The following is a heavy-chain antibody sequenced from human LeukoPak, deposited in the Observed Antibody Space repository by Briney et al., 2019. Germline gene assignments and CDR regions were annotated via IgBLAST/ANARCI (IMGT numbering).Heavy chain of an antibody. D-gene: IGHD6-19*01. J-gene: IGHJ6*02. CDR2: ISYDGSNK. Sequence: GRSLRLSCAASGFTFSSYAMHWVRQAPGKGLEWVAVISYDGSNKYYADSVKGRSTISRDNSKNTLYLQMNSLRAEDTAVYYCARQIAVAGPYYYYGMDVWGQGTTVTVSS. CDR1: GFTFSSYA. V-gene: IGHV3-30-3*01. CDR3: ARQIAVAGPYYYYGMDV.